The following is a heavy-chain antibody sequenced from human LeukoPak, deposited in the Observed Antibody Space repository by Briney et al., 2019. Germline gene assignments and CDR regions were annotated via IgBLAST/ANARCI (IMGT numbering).Heavy chain of an antibody. J-gene: IGHJ4*02. CDR1: GFDLSRNG. CDR3: ARDQRVTGRPDIDY. CDR2: IRYDGSKT. Sequence: GGSLRLSCAASGFDLSRNGMHWVRQAPGKGLEWVSFIRYDGSKTFYGDSVTGRFTISRDNSKNTLYLQMNNLRAEDTAMYYCARDQRVTGRPDIDYWGQGTLVIVSS. D-gene: IGHD6-6*01. V-gene: IGHV3-30*02.